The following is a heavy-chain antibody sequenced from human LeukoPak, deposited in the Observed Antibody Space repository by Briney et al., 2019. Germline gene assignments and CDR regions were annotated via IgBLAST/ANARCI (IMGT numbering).Heavy chain of an antibody. D-gene: IGHD6-13*01. Sequence: HAGGSLRLSCAASGFTFSSHAMSWVRQAPGKGLEWASAITSGSGSNVYYTDSLKGRFTISRDNSKNTLYLHMNSLRAEDTAVYYCARHGSWSFDYWGQGTLLTVSA. CDR3: ARHGSWSFDY. CDR2: ITSGSGSNV. J-gene: IGHJ4*02. CDR1: GFTFSSHA. V-gene: IGHV3-23*01.